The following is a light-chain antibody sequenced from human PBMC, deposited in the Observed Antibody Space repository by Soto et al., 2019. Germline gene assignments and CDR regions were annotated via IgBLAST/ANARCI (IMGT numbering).Light chain of an antibody. J-gene: IGKJ1*01. CDR3: QQYGSSPWT. CDR2: DAS. CDR1: QSVSSSY. Sequence: EIVLTQSPGTLSLSPRERATLSCRASQSVSSSYLAWYQQKPGQAPRLLIYDASTRATGIPDRISGSGSGTDFTLTISRLEPEDFAVYYCQQYGSSPWTFGQGTRVEIK. V-gene: IGKV3-20*01.